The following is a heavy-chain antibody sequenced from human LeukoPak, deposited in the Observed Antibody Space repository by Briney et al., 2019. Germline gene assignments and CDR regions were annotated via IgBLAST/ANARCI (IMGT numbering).Heavy chain of an antibody. J-gene: IGHJ4*02. CDR3: AREFEYSTSGAGY. CDR2: MSILSGIT. V-gene: IGHV3-21*01. Sequence: KPGGSLRLSCAASEFTFSNYAMSWVRQAPGKGLEWVSSMSILSGITYYAESVKGRFTVSRDNAKNLLHLQMNSLRVEDTAIYYCAREFEYSTSGAGYWGQGTLVTVSS. D-gene: IGHD6-6*01. CDR1: EFTFSNYA.